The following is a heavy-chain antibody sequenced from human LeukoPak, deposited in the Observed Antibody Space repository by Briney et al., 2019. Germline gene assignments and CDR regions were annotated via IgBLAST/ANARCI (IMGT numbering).Heavy chain of an antibody. V-gene: IGHV4-4*02. D-gene: IGHD1-26*01. Sequence: SETLSLTCAVSGGSISSSNWWSWVRQPPGKGLEWIGEIYHNGSTYYNPSLKSRVTISVDTSKNQFSLKLSSVTAADTAVYYCARAWRSGSYYPDWFDPWGQGTLVTVSS. CDR1: GGSISSSNW. CDR3: ARAWRSGSYYPDWFDP. J-gene: IGHJ5*02. CDR2: IYHNGST.